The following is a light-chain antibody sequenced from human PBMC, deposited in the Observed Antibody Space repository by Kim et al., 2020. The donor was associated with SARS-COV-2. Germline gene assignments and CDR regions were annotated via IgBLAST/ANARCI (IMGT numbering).Light chain of an antibody. Sequence: GQSVAISCTGSSSDVGAYDYVSWYQQHPGKAPKLMIHDVNDRPSGVSNRFSGSKSVNTASLTISGLQAEDEADYYCSSYTNSDTLVFGGGTQLTVL. J-gene: IGLJ3*02. CDR1: SSDVGAYDY. V-gene: IGLV2-14*03. CDR2: DVN. CDR3: SSYTNSDTLV.